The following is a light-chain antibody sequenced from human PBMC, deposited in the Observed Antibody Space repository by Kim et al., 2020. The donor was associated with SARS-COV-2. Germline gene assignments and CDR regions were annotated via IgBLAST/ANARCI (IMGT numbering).Light chain of an antibody. CDR1: QSIRRY. J-gene: IGKJ1*01. Sequence: DIQMTQSPSSLSASVGDTVTITCQASQSIRRYLNWYLQKPGEAPRLLIYSASTLQSGVPSRFSGSGSGTDFTLTISSLQPEDFATFYCHHSSSYPRTFVQGTKVNIK. CDR3: HHSSSYPRT. CDR2: SAS. V-gene: IGKV1-39*01.